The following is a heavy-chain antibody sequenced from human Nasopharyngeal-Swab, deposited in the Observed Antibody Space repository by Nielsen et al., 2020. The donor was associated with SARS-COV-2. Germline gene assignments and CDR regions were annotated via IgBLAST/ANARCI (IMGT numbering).Heavy chain of an antibody. J-gene: IGHJ3*02. D-gene: IGHD4-17*01. CDR2: IKTDGSST. Sequence: GESLKISCAASGFTFDDYGMSWVRQAPGKGLVWVSRIKTDGSSTSYAASVKGRFTISRDNAKNTLYLQMNSLRGEDTAVYYCARDRATTVTTSDAFDIWGQGTMVTVSS. CDR1: GFTFDDYG. CDR3: ARDRATTVTTSDAFDI. V-gene: IGHV3-74*01.